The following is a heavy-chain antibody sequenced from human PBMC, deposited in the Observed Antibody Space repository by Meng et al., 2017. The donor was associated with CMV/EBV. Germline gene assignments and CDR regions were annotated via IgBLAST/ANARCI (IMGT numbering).Heavy chain of an antibody. Sequence: SETLSLTCAVYGGSFSGYYWSWIRQPPGKGLQWIGEINHSGSTNYNPSLKSRVTISVDTSKNQFSLKLSSVTAADTAVYYCARSNDWFDPWGQGTLVTVSS. V-gene: IGHV4-34*01. J-gene: IGHJ5*02. CDR3: ARSNDWFDP. CDR1: GGSFSGYY. CDR2: INHSGST.